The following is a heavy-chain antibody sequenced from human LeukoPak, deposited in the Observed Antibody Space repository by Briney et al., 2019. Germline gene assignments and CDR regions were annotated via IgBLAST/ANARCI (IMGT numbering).Heavy chain of an antibody. Sequence: SETLSLTCTVSRGSITSGTYYCTWIRQPAGKGLEWIGRVYASGTTNYNPSLKSRVTMSVNMSKNQFSLKLTSVTATDTAVYYCARGSPRVGFDYWGQGTLVTLSS. CDR3: ARGSPRVGFDY. J-gene: IGHJ4*02. CDR1: RGSITSGTYY. D-gene: IGHD2-15*01. V-gene: IGHV4-61*02. CDR2: VYASGTT.